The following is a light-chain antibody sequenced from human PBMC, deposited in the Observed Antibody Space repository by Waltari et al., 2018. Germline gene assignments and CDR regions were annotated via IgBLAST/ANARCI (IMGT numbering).Light chain of an antibody. CDR2: EVV. V-gene: IGLV2-8*01. J-gene: IGLJ3*02. Sequence: QSALTQPPSASGSLGQSVTLSCNGTSSDIGAHNYVSWYQPRPGNAPKLVIFEVVKRPSGVPDRFSGSKSGSTASLTVSGLQADDEADYYCTSYTDSDNLVFGGGTNLAVL. CDR1: SSDIGAHNY. CDR3: TSYTDSDNLV.